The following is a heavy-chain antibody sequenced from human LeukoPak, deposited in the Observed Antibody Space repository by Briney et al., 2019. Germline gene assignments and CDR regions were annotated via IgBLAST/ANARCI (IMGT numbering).Heavy chain of an antibody. Sequence: SETLSLTCAVYGGSFSGYYWSWIRQPPGKGLEWIGYIYYSGSTYYNPSLKSRVTISVDTSKNQFSLKLSSVTAADTAVYYCAREGYYYDSSGYSGYYFDYWGQGTLVTVSS. D-gene: IGHD3-22*01. CDR1: GGSFSGYY. CDR3: AREGYYYDSSGYSGYYFDY. J-gene: IGHJ4*02. V-gene: IGHV4-30-4*08. CDR2: IYYSGST.